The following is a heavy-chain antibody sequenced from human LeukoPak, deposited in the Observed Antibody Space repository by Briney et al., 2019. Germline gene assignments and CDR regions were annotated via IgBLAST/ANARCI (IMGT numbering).Heavy chain of an antibody. Sequence: ASVKVSCKASGGTFCSYAISWVRQAPGQGLEWMGGIIPIFGTANYAQKFQGRVTITADESTSTAYMELSSLRSEDTAVYYCARDYCGGDCYSSYFQHWGQGTLVTVSS. CDR1: GGTFCSYA. CDR3: ARDYCGGDCYSSYFQH. D-gene: IGHD2-21*01. V-gene: IGHV1-69*13. CDR2: IIPIFGTA. J-gene: IGHJ1*01.